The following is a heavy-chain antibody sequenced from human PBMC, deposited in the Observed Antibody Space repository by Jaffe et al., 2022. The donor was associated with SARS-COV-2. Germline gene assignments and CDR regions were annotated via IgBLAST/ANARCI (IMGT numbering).Heavy chain of an antibody. CDR2: IYYSGST. CDR1: GGSISSYY. V-gene: IGHV4-59*08. CDR3: ARHEREPNFDY. J-gene: IGHJ4*02. Sequence: QVQLQESGPGLVKPSETLSLTCTVSGGSISSYYWSWIRQPPGKGLEWIGYIYYSGSTNYNPSLKSRVTISVDTSKNQFSLKLSSVTAADTAVYYCARHEREPNFDYWGQGTLVTVSS. D-gene: IGHD1-26*01.